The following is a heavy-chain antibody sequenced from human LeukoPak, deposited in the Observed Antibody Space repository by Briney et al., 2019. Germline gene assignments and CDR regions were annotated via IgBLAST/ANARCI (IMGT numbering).Heavy chain of an antibody. CDR1: GYNFIDFY. D-gene: IGHD6-13*01. Sequence: ASVRVSFKASGYNFIDFYMHWVRQAPGQRLEWMGRINPNSGETSFALSFQGRVTMTRDTSINTAYMELGRLTSDDTVVYFCARGATRLATAGAEFDSWGQGTLVIVSS. V-gene: IGHV1-2*05. CDR3: ARGATRLATAGAEFDS. CDR2: INPNSGET. J-gene: IGHJ4*02.